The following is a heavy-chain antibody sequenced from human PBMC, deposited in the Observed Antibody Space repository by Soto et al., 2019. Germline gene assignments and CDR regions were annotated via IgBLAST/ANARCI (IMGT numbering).Heavy chain of an antibody. V-gene: IGHV4-39*07. CDR3: ARVNYGDYYYGMDV. J-gene: IGHJ6*02. CDR2: IYYTGST. CDR1: NGSITTTSYN. Sequence: PSETLSLTCTVSNGSITTTSYNWGWIRQSPGKGLEWIGTIYYTGSTSYNPSLKSRLTISVDTSKNQFSLKLSSVTAADTALYYCARVNYGDYYYGMDVWGQGTTVTVSS. D-gene: IGHD4-17*01.